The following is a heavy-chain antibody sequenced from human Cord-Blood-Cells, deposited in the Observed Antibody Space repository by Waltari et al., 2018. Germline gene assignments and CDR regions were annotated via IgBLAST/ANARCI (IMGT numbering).Heavy chain of an antibody. Sequence: QVQLVQSGSELKKPGASVKVSCKASGYTFTSYAMNWVRQAPGQGLEWMGWINTNPGNPTYARGFTGRFVFSLDTSVSTAYLQISSLKAEDTAVYYCATLYYDFWSGYQNFDYWGQGTLVTVAS. D-gene: IGHD3-3*01. V-gene: IGHV7-4-1*02. CDR3: ATLYYDFWSGYQNFDY. J-gene: IGHJ4*02. CDR1: GYTFTSYA. CDR2: INTNPGNP.